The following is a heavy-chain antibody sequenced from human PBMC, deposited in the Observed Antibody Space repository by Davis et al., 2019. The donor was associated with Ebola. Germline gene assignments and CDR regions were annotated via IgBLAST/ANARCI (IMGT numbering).Heavy chain of an antibody. Sequence: MPSETLSLPCTVPGGPVSSGRYYWSWIRQPPGKGLEWISHIYYSGSTYYNPSLKSRVTISVDTSKNQLSLRLTSVIAADTAVYYCARFPIVVEPASISWGQGTLVTVSS. CDR2: IYYSGST. V-gene: IGHV4-30-4*08. CDR3: ARFPIVVEPASIS. CDR1: GGPVSSGRYY. D-gene: IGHD2-2*01. J-gene: IGHJ4*02.